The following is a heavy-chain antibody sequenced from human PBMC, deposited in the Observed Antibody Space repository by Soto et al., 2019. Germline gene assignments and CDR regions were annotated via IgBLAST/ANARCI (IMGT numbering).Heavy chain of an antibody. V-gene: IGHV3-49*04. CDR1: GFTFGDYA. CDR2: IRSKAYGGTK. J-gene: IGHJ3*01. D-gene: IGHD3-10*01. CDR3: TRDGYYYGSGPPPGAFDF. Sequence: GGSLRLSCTASGFTFGDYAMSWVRQAPGKGLEWVGFIRSKAYGGTKEYAESEKGRVTISRDDTKSIAYLQMNSLKTEETAVYSCTRDGYYYGSGPPPGAFDFWGQGTMVTVSS.